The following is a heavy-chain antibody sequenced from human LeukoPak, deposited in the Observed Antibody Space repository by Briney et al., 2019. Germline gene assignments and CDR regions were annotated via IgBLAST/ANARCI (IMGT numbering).Heavy chain of an antibody. CDR3: ARDNARGYYDSSGYSFDY. J-gene: IGHJ4*02. V-gene: IGHV3-74*01. CDR2: INSDGSST. D-gene: IGHD3-22*01. Sequence: GGSLRLSCDASGFTFSNYWMHWVRQSPGKGLEWVSRINSDGSSTRHADSVKGRFTISRDNAKNSLYLQMNSLRAEDTAVYYCARDNARGYYDSSGYSFDYWGQGTLVTVSS. CDR1: GFTFSNYW.